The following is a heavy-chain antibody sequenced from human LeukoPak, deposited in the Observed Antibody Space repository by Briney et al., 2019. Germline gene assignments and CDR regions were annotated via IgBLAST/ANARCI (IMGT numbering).Heavy chain of an antibody. CDR2: IYYSGST. J-gene: IGHJ3*02. Sequence: PSETLSLTCTVSGGSISSSSYYWGWIRQPPGKGLEWIGSIYYSGSTYYNPSLKSRVTISVDTSKNQFSLKLSSVTAADTAVYYCARESDYGDAFGIWGQGTMVTVSS. D-gene: IGHD4-17*01. V-gene: IGHV4-39*07. CDR3: ARESDYGDAFGI. CDR1: GGSISSSSYY.